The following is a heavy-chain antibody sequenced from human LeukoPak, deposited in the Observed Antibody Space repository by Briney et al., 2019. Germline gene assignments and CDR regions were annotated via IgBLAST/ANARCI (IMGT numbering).Heavy chain of an antibody. V-gene: IGHV4-59*08. CDR3: ARHRPICGGDCYTGPNYYYYYDMDV. Sequence: PSETLSLTCTVSGGSISSYYWSWIRQPPGKGLEWIGYIYYSGSTNYNPPLKSRVSISVDTPKNHFSMKLSSVTAADTAVYYCARHRPICGGDCYTGPNYYYYYDMDVWGQGTTVTVSS. CDR1: GGSISSYY. CDR2: IYYSGST. J-gene: IGHJ6*02. D-gene: IGHD2-21*02.